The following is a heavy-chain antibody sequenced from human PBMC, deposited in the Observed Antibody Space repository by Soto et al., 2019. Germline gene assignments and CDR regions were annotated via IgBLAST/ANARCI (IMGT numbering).Heavy chain of an antibody. CDR2: IYTSGST. CDR3: ARHCEYQLLHNCFDP. V-gene: IGHV4-4*07. Sequence: SETLSLTCAVSGGSISSYYWSWIRQQAGEGREWIGRIYTSGSTNYNPSLKSRVTMSVHTSKTQFSLKLSSVTAAHTALYYCARHCEYQLLHNCFDPWGQGTRSPSPQ. J-gene: IGHJ5*02. CDR1: GGSISSYY. D-gene: IGHD2-2*01.